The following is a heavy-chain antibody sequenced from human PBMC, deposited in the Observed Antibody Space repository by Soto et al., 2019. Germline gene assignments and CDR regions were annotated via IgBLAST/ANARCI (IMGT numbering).Heavy chain of an antibody. V-gene: IGHV5-10-1*01. CDR2: IDPSDSYT. D-gene: IGHD3-3*01. Sequence: SKDRRYSINCSWLRSAHQMPKKGLEWMGRIDPSDSYTNYSPSFQGHVTISADKSISTAYLQWSSLKASDTAMYYCASHGGRDGCNRAALLEYWGQGTLVTVSS. J-gene: IGHJ4*02. CDR1: RYSINCSW. CDR3: ASHGGRDGCNRAALLEY.